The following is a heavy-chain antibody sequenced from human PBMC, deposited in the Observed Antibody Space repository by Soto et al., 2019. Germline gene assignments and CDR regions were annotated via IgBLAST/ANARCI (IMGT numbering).Heavy chain of an antibody. D-gene: IGHD1-1*01. Sequence: AASVKVSCKASGYTFTSYGITWVRQAPGQGLEWMGWISGYDGKTKYAQKLQGRVTMTTDTSTSTVYMDLKSLTSDDTAFYYCARDRPLGLAGIIDYNWIDPWGQGTLVTVSS. CDR3: ARDRPLGLAGIIDYNWIDP. CDR1: GYTFTSYG. CDR2: ISGYDGKT. J-gene: IGHJ5*02. V-gene: IGHV1-18*04.